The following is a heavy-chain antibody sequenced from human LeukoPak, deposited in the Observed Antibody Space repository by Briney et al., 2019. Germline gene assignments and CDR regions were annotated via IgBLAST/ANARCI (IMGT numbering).Heavy chain of an antibody. V-gene: IGHV3-23*01. CDR3: AKSRHIVVVVAAIGEWFDP. CDR2: ISGSGGST. J-gene: IGHJ5*02. Sequence: GGSLRLSCAASGFTFSSYAMSWVRQAPGKGLEWVSAISGSGGSTYYADSVKGRFTISRDNSTNTLYLQMNSLRAEDTAVYYCAKSRHIVVVVAAIGEWFDPWGQGTLVTVSS. CDR1: GFTFSSYA. D-gene: IGHD2-15*01.